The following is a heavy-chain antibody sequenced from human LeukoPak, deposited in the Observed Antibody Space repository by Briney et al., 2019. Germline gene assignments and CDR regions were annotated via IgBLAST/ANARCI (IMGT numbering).Heavy chain of an antibody. D-gene: IGHD2-2*01. CDR2: LNANGDNT. CDR1: GFTFSSHA. V-gene: IGHV3-64*02. Sequence: PGGSLRLSCAGSGFTFSSHALHWVRQAPGKGLEPVSALNANGDNTYYADSVKGRFTISRDNSKNTLYLHLGSLRAEDMAVYYCARGSSSRYYYGMDVWGQGTTVIVSS. J-gene: IGHJ6*02. CDR3: ARGSSSRYYYGMDV.